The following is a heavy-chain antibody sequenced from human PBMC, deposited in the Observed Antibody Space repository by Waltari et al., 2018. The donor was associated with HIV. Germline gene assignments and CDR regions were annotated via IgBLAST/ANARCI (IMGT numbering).Heavy chain of an antibody. D-gene: IGHD3-10*01. CDR3: AREWGTLMVAWFDP. V-gene: IGHV4-38-2*02. CDR2: MFHNGST. Sequence: QVQLQESGQGLVKPSETLSLTCAVPGYSISSGYFWGWNLQPPGKALEWIGSMFHNGSTYYNPSLKSRVTISVDTSKNQFSLKLSSVTSADTAIYYCAREWGTLMVAWFDPWGQGTLVTVSS. J-gene: IGHJ5*02. CDR1: GYSISSGYF.